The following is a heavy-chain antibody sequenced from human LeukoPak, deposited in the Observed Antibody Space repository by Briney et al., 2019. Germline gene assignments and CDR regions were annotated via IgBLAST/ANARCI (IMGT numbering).Heavy chain of an antibody. CDR1: GFTFSSYG. CDR3: ARGEYYYDSSGYYGGFDY. D-gene: IGHD3-22*01. CDR2: IWYGGSNK. Sequence: PGRSLRLSCAASGFTFSSYGMHWVRQAPGKGLEWVAVIWYGGSNKYYADSVKGRFTISRDNSKNTLYLQMNSLRAEDTAVYYCARGEYYYDSSGYYGGFDYWGQGTLVTVSS. V-gene: IGHV3-33*01. J-gene: IGHJ4*02.